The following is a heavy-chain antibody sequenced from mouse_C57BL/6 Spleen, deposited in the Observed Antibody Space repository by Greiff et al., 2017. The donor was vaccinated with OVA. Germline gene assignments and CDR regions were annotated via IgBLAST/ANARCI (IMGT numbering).Heavy chain of an antibody. CDR1: GYTFTGYW. V-gene: IGHV1-9*01. CDR3: ASDYYGSSSWFAY. D-gene: IGHD1-1*01. Sequence: QVQLQQSGAELMKPGASVKLSCKATGYTFTGYWIEWVKQRPGHGLEWIGEILPGGGGTNYTEKFKGKATFTADTSSNTAYMQLSSLTTEDSAIYYCASDYYGSSSWFAYWGQGTLVTVSA. J-gene: IGHJ3*01. CDR2: ILPGGGGT.